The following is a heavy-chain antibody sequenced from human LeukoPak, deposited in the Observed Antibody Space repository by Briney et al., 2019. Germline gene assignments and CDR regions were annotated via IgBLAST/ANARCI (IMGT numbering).Heavy chain of an antibody. CDR1: GYTFTGYY. V-gene: IGHV1-2*02. CDR2: INPNSGGS. D-gene: IGHD3-10*01. Sequence: ASVKVSCKASGYTFTGYYMHWVRQAPGQGLEWMGWINPNSGGSNYAQKFQGRVTMTRDTSISTAYMELSRLRSDDTAVYYCARGRIYGSGDSDYWGQGTLVTVSS. J-gene: IGHJ4*02. CDR3: ARGRIYGSGDSDY.